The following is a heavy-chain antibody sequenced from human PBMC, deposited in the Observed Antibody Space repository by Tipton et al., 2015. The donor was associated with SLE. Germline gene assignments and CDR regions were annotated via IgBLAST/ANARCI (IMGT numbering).Heavy chain of an antibody. CDR2: INWNGASK. D-gene: IGHD1/OR15-1a*01. J-gene: IGHJ4*01. V-gene: IGHV3-20*04. CDR3: VRDAFSYGSWKNPCGN. CDR1: GFTFDDYG. Sequence: SLRLSCGASGFTFDDYGMNWVRQGPGKGLEWVADINWNGASKTYADSVRGRFTISRDNAKNSLYLQMDSLRPDDTAMYYCVRDAFSYGSWKNPCGNWGHGTLVTVSS.